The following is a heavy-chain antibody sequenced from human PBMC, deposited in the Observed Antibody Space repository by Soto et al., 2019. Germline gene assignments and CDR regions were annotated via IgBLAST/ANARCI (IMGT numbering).Heavy chain of an antibody. V-gene: IGHV1-18*04. CDR3: AREGGDYDFWSGYYHTYYYGMDV. D-gene: IGHD3-3*01. CDR1: GYTFTSYG. Sequence: ASVKVFCKASGYTFTSYGISWVRQAPGQGLEWMGWISAYNGNTNYAQKLQGRVTMTTDTSTSTAYMELRSLRSDDTAVYYCAREGGDYDFWSGYYHTYYYGMDVWGQGTTVTVSS. CDR2: ISAYNGNT. J-gene: IGHJ6*02.